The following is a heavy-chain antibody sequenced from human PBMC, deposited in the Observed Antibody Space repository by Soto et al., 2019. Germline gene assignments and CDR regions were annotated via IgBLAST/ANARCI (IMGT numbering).Heavy chain of an antibody. D-gene: IGHD6-6*01. CDR2: IYYSGST. V-gene: IGHV4-59*01. J-gene: IGHJ6*02. CDR1: GGSISSYY. Sequence: SETLSLTXTVSGGSISSYYWSWIRQPPGKGLEWIGYIYYSGSTNYNPSLKSRVTISVDTSKNQFSLKLSSVTAADTAVYYCARAMEGQLVRGMDVWGQGTTVTVSS. CDR3: ARAMEGQLVRGMDV.